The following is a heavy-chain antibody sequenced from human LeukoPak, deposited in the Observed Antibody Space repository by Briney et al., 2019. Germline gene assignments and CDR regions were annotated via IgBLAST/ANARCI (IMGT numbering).Heavy chain of an antibody. J-gene: IGHJ6*02. CDR1: GYTFTSNG. Sequence: ASVKVSCKASGYTFTSNGISWVRQAPGQGLEWMGWISAYNGNTNYAQKVQGRVTMTTDTSTSTGYMELRSLRSDDTAVYYCARVAATIYWYYGMDVWGQGTTVTVPS. CDR2: ISAYNGNT. CDR3: ARVAATIYWYYGMDV. D-gene: IGHD6-13*01. V-gene: IGHV1-18*01.